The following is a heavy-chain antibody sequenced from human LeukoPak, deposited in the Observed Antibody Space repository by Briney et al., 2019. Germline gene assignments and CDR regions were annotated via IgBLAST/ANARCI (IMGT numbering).Heavy chain of an antibody. Sequence: ASVEVSFKASGYTFTSYGISWVRQAPGQGLEWMGWISAYNGNTNYAQKLQGRVTMTTDTSTSTAYMELRSLRSDDTAVYYCARDRTIFGVVIIDTGFDYWGQGTLVTVSS. J-gene: IGHJ4*02. CDR3: ARDRTIFGVVIIDTGFDY. CDR2: ISAYNGNT. CDR1: GYTFTSYG. V-gene: IGHV1-18*01. D-gene: IGHD3-3*01.